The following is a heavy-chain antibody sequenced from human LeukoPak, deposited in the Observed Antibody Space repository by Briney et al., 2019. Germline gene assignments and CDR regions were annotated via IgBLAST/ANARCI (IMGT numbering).Heavy chain of an antibody. CDR3: AKDGGYKADYMDV. J-gene: IGHJ6*03. Sequence: GGSLRLSCAASGFTFSSYGMHWVRQAPGKGLEWVAFIRYDGSNKYYADSVKGRFTISRDNSKNTLYLQMNSLRAEDTAVYYCAKDGGYKADYMDVWGKGTTVTISS. CDR2: IRYDGSNK. CDR1: GFTFSSYG. D-gene: IGHD5-24*01. V-gene: IGHV3-30*02.